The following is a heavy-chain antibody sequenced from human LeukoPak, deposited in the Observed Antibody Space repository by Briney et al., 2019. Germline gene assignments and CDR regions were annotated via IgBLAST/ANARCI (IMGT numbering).Heavy chain of an antibody. V-gene: IGHV4-4*02. Sequence: SGTLSLTCAVSGGSISSSNWWSWVRQPPGKGLEWIGEIYHSGSTNYNPSLKSRVTISVDKSKNQFSLKLSSVTAADTAVYYCARRALVDTAMVYYFDYWGQGTLVTVSS. CDR2: IYHSGST. D-gene: IGHD5-18*01. J-gene: IGHJ4*02. CDR3: ARRALVDTAMVYYFDY. CDR1: GGSISSSNW.